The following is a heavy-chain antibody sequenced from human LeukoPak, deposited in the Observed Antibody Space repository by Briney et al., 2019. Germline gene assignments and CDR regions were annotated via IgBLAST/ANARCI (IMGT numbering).Heavy chain of an antibody. CDR2: ISYDGSNK. V-gene: IGHV3-30-3*01. D-gene: IGHD6-19*01. CDR1: GFTFSSYA. CDR3: AREAYSSGWPYYYGMDV. Sequence: GGSLRLSCAASGFTFSSYAMHWVRQAPGKGLEWVAVISYDGSNKYYADSVKGRFTISRDNSENTLYLQMNSLRAEDTAVYYCAREAYSSGWPYYYGMDVWGQGTTVTVSS. J-gene: IGHJ6*02.